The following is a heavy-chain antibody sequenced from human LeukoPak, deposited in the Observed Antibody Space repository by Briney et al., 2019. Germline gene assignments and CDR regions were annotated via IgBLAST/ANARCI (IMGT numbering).Heavy chain of an antibody. CDR1: GGTFSSYA. Sequence: ASVKVSCKASGGTFSSYAISWVRQAPGQGLEWMGGIIPIFGTANYAQKFQGRVTITTDESTSTAYVELSSLRSEDTAVYYCATDYYDSISTTYYFDYWGQGTLVTVSS. V-gene: IGHV1-69*05. CDR2: IIPIFGTA. J-gene: IGHJ4*02. CDR3: ATDYYDSISTTYYFDY. D-gene: IGHD3-22*01.